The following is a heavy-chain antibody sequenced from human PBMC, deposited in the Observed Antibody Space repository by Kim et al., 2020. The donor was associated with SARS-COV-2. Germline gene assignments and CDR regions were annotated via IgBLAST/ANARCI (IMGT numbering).Heavy chain of an antibody. CDR3: ARDTHYAFDY. J-gene: IGHJ4*02. Sequence: GGSLRLSCAASGFTFSSYSMNWVRQAPGKGLEWVSYIGTSTITVYYADSVKGRFTISRDNAKNSLYLQMNSLRDEDTAVYYSARDTHYAFDYWGQGALVTVSS. D-gene: IGHD4-17*01. V-gene: IGHV3-48*02. CDR1: GFTFSSYS. CDR2: IGTSTITV.